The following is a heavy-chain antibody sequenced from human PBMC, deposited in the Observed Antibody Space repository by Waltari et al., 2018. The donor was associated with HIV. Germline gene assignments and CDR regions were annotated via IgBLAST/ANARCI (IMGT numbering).Heavy chain of an antibody. CDR3: AKLRLDENRGYGLNCFDS. CDR2: IRGSYDNT. Sequence: EVQLLESGGALVPPGGSLRLSCAASRFTFITYSMPWLRQSPGKGLEWGSGIRGSYDNTDYAGEVKGRFTISRDNSKNTLYRQMNSLRAEDTGINYCAKLRLDENRGYGLNCFDSWGQGTLVTVSS. J-gene: IGHJ5*01. D-gene: IGHD5-12*01. V-gene: IGHV3-23*01. CDR1: RFTFITYS.